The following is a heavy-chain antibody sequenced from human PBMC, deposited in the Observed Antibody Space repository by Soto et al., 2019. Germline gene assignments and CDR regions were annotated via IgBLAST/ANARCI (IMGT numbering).Heavy chain of an antibody. CDR1: GFTFSSYG. CDR3: AKDRPNSSSWSTAYYYYGMDV. CDR2: ISYDGSNK. J-gene: IGHJ6*02. D-gene: IGHD6-13*01. V-gene: IGHV3-30*18. Sequence: GGSLRLSCAASGFTFSSYGMHWVRQAPGKGLEWVAVISYDGSNKYYADSVKGRFTISRDNSKNTLYLQMNSLRAEDTAVYYCAKDRPNSSSWSTAYYYYGMDVWGQGTTVTVSS.